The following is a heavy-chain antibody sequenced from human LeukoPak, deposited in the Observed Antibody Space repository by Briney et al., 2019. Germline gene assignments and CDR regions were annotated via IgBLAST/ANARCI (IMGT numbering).Heavy chain of an antibody. CDR2: ISSSSSYT. D-gene: IGHD3-3*01. J-gene: IGHJ1*01. CDR3: ARDCDFWSGYSDGEYFQH. CDR1: GFTFSDYY. Sequence: PGGSLRLSCAASGFTFSDYYMSWIRQAPGKGLEWVSYISSSSSYTNYADSVKGRFTISRDNAKNSLYLQMNSLRAEDTAVYYCARDCDFWSGYSDGEYFQHWGQGTLVTVSS. V-gene: IGHV3-11*06.